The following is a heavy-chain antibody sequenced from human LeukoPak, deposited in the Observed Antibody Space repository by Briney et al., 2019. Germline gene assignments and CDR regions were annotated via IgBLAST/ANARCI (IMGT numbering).Heavy chain of an antibody. CDR1: GYSFTSYW. CDR2: IYPGDSDT. D-gene: IGHD4-17*01. Sequence: GESLKISCKGSGYSFTSYWIGWVRQMPGKGLEWMGIIYPGDSDTRYSPSFQGQVTISADKSISTAYLQWSSLKASDTAMYCCARLYGDYVMGGYGMDVWGQGTTVTVSS. V-gene: IGHV5-51*01. CDR3: ARLYGDYVMGGYGMDV. J-gene: IGHJ6*02.